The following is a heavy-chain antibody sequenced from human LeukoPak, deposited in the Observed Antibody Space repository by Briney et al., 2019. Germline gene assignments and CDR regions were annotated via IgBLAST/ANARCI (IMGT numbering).Heavy chain of an antibody. CDR1: GGSISGYY. V-gene: IGHV4-59*08. CDR3: ARNKPTGRYTLEI. D-gene: IGHD3-10*01. Sequence: SETLSLTCTVSGGSISGYYWSWLRQPPGKGLEWIGHIYYSGSTNYNPSLRSRLTISFATSTTQFSLRLSSVTAANTAVYYWARNKPTGRYTLEIWGQGTLVTVSS. CDR2: IYYSGST. J-gene: IGHJ1*01.